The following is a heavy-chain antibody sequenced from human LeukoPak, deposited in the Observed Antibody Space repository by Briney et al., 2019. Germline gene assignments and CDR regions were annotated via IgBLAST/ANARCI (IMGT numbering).Heavy chain of an antibody. Sequence: GGSLRLSCAAPGFTFSSYSMNWVRQAPGKGLEWVSSISSSSSYIYYADSVKGRFTISRDNAKNSLYLQMNSLRAEDTAVYYCARALRFLGTNDYWGQGTLVTVSS. CDR1: GFTFSSYS. CDR3: ARALRFLGTNDY. CDR2: ISSSSSYI. D-gene: IGHD3-3*01. J-gene: IGHJ4*02. V-gene: IGHV3-21*01.